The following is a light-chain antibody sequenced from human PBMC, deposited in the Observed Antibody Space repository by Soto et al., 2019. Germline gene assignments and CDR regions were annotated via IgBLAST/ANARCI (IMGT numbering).Light chain of an antibody. Sequence: QSVLTQPASVSGSPGQSITISCTGTSSDVGGYNYVSWYQQHPGKAPKLIIYDVSNRPSGVSNRFSGSKSGNTASLTISGLQAEDEADYYCSSYTSSITRYVFGTGTKVTVL. CDR2: DVS. J-gene: IGLJ1*01. V-gene: IGLV2-14*01. CDR3: SSYTSSITRYV. CDR1: SSDVGGYNY.